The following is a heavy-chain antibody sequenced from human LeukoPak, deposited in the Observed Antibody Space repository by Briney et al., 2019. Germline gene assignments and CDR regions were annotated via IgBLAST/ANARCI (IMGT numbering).Heavy chain of an antibody. D-gene: IGHD4-17*01. CDR2: ILTDGSNK. V-gene: IGHV3-30*18. Sequence: RSRRPSWLAAAFTFTSYCMHCVSQAPNNWMEWVGAILTDGSNKYYADSVKGRFTISRDNSKNTLYLQMNSLRAEDTAVYYCAKDVWVTTGIDYWGQGTLVTVSS. CDR3: AKDVWVTTGIDY. CDR1: AFTFTSYC. J-gene: IGHJ4*02.